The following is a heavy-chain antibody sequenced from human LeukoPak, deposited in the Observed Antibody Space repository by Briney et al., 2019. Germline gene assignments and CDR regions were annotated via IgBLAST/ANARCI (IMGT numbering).Heavy chain of an antibody. V-gene: IGHV3-30*18. CDR1: EFPFSSYG. J-gene: IGHJ4*02. CDR3: AKAYSSSWSARDYFDY. CDR2: ISYDGSNK. Sequence: QSGGSLRLSCAASEFPFSSYGMHWVRQAPGKGLEWVAVISYDGSNKYYADSVKGRFTISRDNSKNTLYLQMNSLRAEDTAVYYCAKAYSSSWSARDYFDYWGQGTLVTVSS. D-gene: IGHD6-13*01.